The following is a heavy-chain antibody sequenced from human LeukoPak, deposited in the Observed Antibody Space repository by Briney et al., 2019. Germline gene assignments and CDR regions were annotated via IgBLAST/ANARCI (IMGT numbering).Heavy chain of an antibody. D-gene: IGHD4-11*01. CDR1: GVSVNSGSYF. CDR2: IQNSATT. V-gene: IGHV4-61*01. Sequence: KPSETLSLTCTVSGVSVNSGSYFWSWFRQPPGKRLEWIGDIQNSATTNYNPSLESRVAIFVDSSKGQFSLRVTSVTAADTAVYYCATDYSNFYGMDVWGQGTTVTVSS. J-gene: IGHJ6*02. CDR3: ATDYSNFYGMDV.